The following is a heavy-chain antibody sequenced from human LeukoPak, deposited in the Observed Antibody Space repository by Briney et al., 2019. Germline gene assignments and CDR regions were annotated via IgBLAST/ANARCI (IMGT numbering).Heavy chain of an antibody. J-gene: IGHJ4*02. D-gene: IGHD6-6*01. CDR2: IIPIFGTA. V-gene: IGHV1-69*05. Sequence: SVKVSCKASGGTFSSYAISWVRQAPGQGLEWMGGIIPIFGTANYAQKFQGRVTITTDESTSTAYMELNSLRAEDTAVYYCAKLYSSSSVSGVDYWGQGTLVTVSS. CDR1: GGTFSSYA. CDR3: AKLYSSSSVSGVDY.